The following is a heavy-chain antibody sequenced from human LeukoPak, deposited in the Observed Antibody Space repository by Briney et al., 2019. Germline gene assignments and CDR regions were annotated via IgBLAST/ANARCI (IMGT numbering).Heavy chain of an antibody. CDR3: AKDIYSSGYYSYYYYYYGMDV. CDR2: ISYDGSNK. V-gene: IGHV3-30*18. Sequence: PGGSLRLSCAASGFTFSSYGMHWVRQAPGKGLEWVAVISYDGSNKYYADSVKGRFTISRDNSKNTLYLQMNSLRAEDTAVYYCAKDIYSSGYYSYYYYYYGMDVWGQGTTVTVSS. D-gene: IGHD3-22*01. J-gene: IGHJ6*02. CDR1: GFTFSSYG.